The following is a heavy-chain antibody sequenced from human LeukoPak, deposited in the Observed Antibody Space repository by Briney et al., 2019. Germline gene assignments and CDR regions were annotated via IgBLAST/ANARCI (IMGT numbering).Heavy chain of an antibody. D-gene: IGHD4-23*01. CDR1: GGSISSGSYY. CDR2: IYTSGST. Sequence: SETLSLTCTVSGGSISSGSYYWSWIRQPAGKGLEWIGRIYTSGSTTYNPSLKSRVTISIDTSKNQFSLKLSSVTAADTAVYYCARDSSTYGGNYYFDYWGQGTLVTVSS. J-gene: IGHJ4*02. CDR3: ARDSSTYGGNYYFDY. V-gene: IGHV4-61*02.